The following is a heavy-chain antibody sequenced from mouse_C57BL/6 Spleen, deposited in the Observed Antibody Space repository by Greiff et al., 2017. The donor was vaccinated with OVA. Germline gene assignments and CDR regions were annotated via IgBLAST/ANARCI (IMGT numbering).Heavy chain of an antibody. CDR3: ARCPNYYGSRYYFDY. D-gene: IGHD1-1*01. CDR1: GYTFTSYW. V-gene: IGHV1-50*01. Sequence: VQLQQPGAELVKPGASVKLSCKASGYTFTSYWMQWVKQRPGQGLEWIGEIDPSASYTNYNQKFKGKATLTVDTSSSTAYMQLSILTSVDSSVYYCARCPNYYGSRYYFDYWGQGTTLTVSS. CDR2: IDPSASYT. J-gene: IGHJ2*01.